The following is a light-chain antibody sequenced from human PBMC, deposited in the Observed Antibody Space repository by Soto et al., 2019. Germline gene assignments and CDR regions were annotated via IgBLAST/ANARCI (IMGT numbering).Light chain of an antibody. CDR1: QSVRSIH. Sequence: EIELTQSPGTLSLSPGERATLSCRASQSVRSIHLAWYQQKPGQAPRLLIYSASSRATGIPDRFSGSGSGTDFTLTISRLEPEDFAVYYCQHYNSPYTFGQGTKLEIK. CDR2: SAS. J-gene: IGKJ2*01. V-gene: IGKV3-20*01. CDR3: QHYNSPYT.